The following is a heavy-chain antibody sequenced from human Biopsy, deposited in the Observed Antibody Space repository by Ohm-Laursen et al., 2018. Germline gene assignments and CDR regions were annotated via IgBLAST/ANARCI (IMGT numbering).Heavy chain of an antibody. D-gene: IGHD3-22*01. Sequence: GTLSLTCAVSSGSISSYYWSWIRQPPGKGLEWIGNIYYSGITNYNPSLKSRVSISVDTSKNQFSLKLSSVTAADTAVYYCARHGDFYYDSNIVIGALDIWGQGTMVTVSS. CDR3: ARHGDFYYDSNIVIGALDI. J-gene: IGHJ3*02. CDR2: IYYSGIT. V-gene: IGHV4-59*08. CDR1: SGSISSYY.